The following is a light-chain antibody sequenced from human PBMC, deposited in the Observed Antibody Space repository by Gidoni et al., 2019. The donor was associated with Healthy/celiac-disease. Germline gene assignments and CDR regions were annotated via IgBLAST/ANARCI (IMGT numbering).Light chain of an antibody. Sequence: DIQQTQSPSSLSASVGDRVTITCRASQSISSYLNWYQQKPGKAPKLLIYAASSLQSGVPLRFSGSGSGTDFTLTISSLQPEDFATYYCQQSYSTPITFGQGTRLEIK. V-gene: IGKV1-39*01. CDR1: QSISSY. CDR3: QQSYSTPIT. J-gene: IGKJ5*01. CDR2: AAS.